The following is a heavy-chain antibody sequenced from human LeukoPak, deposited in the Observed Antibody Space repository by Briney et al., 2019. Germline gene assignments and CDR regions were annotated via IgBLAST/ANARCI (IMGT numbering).Heavy chain of an antibody. D-gene: IGHD3-3*01. V-gene: IGHV4-61*02. CDR2: IYTSGST. CDR3: ARLRFDFWSGYTHPYFDY. CDR1: GGSISSGSYY. J-gene: IGHJ4*02. Sequence: SETLSLTCTVSGGSISSGSYYWSWIRQPAGKGLEWIGRIYTSGSTNYNPSLKSQITISVDTSKNQFSLKLSSVAATDTAVYFCARLRFDFWSGYTHPYFDYWGQGTLVTVSS.